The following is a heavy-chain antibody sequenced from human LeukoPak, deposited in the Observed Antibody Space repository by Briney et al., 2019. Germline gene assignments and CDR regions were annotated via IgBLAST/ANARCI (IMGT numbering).Heavy chain of an antibody. CDR1: GGSISSGGYY. D-gene: IGHD3-16*01. CDR3: ARTYYDYVWGSPKLFDY. Sequence: SETLSLTCTVSGGSISSGGYYWSWIRQHPGKGLEWIGYIYYSGSTYYNPSLKSRVTISVDTCKNQFSLKLSSVTAADTAVYYCARTYYDYVWGSPKLFDYWGQGTLVTVSS. CDR2: IYYSGST. V-gene: IGHV4-31*03. J-gene: IGHJ4*02.